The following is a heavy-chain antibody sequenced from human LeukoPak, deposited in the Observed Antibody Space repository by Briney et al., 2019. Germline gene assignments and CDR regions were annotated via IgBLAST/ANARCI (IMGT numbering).Heavy chain of an antibody. CDR1: GGSFSGYH. J-gene: IGHJ4*02. V-gene: IGHV4-34*01. CDR3: ARRPTYYYDSSGYYYFDY. CDR2: INHRGST. D-gene: IGHD3-22*01. Sequence: SETLSLTCAVYGGSFSGYHWSWIRQAPGKGLEWIGEINHRGSTNYNPSLKSRVTISVDTSKNQFSLKLSSVTAADTAVYYCARRPTYYYDSSGYYYFDYWGQGTLVTVSS.